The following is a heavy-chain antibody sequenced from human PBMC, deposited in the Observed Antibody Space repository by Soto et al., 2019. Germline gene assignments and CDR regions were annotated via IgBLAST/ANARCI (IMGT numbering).Heavy chain of an antibody. Sequence: EVQLVQSGGGLVKPGGSLRLSCAASGFTFSSYSMNWVRLAPGKGLEWVSSISNSRSYIYYADSVKGRFTISRDNAKDSLYLQMSSLRAEDTAVYYCARKGYGDYGGMDVWGQGTTDTVSS. J-gene: IGHJ6*02. CDR1: GFTFSSYS. D-gene: IGHD4-17*01. CDR3: ARKGYGDYGGMDV. V-gene: IGHV3-21*01. CDR2: ISNSRSYI.